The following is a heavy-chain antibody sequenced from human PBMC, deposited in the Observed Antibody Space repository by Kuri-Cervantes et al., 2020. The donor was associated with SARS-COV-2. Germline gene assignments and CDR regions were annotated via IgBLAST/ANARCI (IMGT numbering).Heavy chain of an antibody. V-gene: IGHV3-13*04. CDR2: IGTAGDT. D-gene: IGHD5-24*01. J-gene: IGHJ4*02. CDR1: GFTFSSYD. Sequence: GGSLRLSCAASGFTFSSYDMHWVRQATGKGLEWVSAIGTAGDTYYPGSVKGRFTISRENAKNSLYLQMNSLRAGDTAVYYCASRGVMVEMATEADLYYWGQGTLVTVSS. CDR3: ASRGVMVEMATEADLYY.